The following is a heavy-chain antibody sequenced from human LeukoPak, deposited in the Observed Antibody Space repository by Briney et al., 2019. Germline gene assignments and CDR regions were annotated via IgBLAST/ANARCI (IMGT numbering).Heavy chain of an antibody. CDR1: GGSISSSSYY. V-gene: IGHV4-39*07. Sequence: PSETLSLTCTVSGGSISSSSYYWGWIRQPPGKGLEWIGSIYYSGSTYYNPSLKSRVTISVDTSKNQFSLKLSSVTAADTAVYYCARGGCSGGSCYAYWGQGTLVTVSS. D-gene: IGHD2-15*01. CDR3: ARGGCSGGSCYAY. CDR2: IYYSGST. J-gene: IGHJ4*02.